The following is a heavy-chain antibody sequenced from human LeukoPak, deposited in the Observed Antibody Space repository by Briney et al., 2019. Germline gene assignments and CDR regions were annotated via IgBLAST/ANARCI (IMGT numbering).Heavy chain of an antibody. CDR3: DRDFRGFYDSGLEY. D-gene: IGHD3-22*01. CDR1: GGSISSGDYY. Sequence: SETLSLTCTVSGGSISSGDYYWSWIRQPPGKGLEWIGYIYYSGSTYYNPSLKSRVTISVDTSKNQFSLKLSSVTAADTAVYYGDRDFRGFYDSGLEYWGQGTLVTVSS. V-gene: IGHV4-30-4*08. J-gene: IGHJ4*02. CDR2: IYYSGST.